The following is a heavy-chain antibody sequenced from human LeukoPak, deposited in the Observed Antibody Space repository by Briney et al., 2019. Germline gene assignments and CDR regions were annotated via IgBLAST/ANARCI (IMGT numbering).Heavy chain of an antibody. V-gene: IGHV1-3*01. CDR3: AREGGYSYGPHFDY. D-gene: IGHD5-18*01. CDR1: GYTFTSYA. J-gene: IGHJ4*02. Sequence: ASVKVSCKASGYTFTSYAMHWVRQAPGQRLEWMGWINAGNGNTKYSQKFQGRVTITRDTSASTAYMELSSLRSEDTAVYYCAREGGYSYGPHFDYWGQGTLVTVSS. CDR2: INAGNGNT.